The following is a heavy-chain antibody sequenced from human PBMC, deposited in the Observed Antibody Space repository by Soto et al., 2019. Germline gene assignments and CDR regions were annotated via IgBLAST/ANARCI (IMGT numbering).Heavy chain of an antibody. CDR3: AREFLHYYDSSGYYPEYFQH. J-gene: IGHJ1*01. D-gene: IGHD3-22*01. V-gene: IGHV1-2*02. CDR2: INPNSGGT. Sequence: ASVKVSCKASGYTFTGYYMHWVRQAPGQGLEWMGWINPNSGGTNYAQKFQGRVTMTRETSISTAYMELSRLRSDDTAVYYCAREFLHYYDSSGYYPEYFQHWGQGTLVTVSS. CDR1: GYTFTGYY.